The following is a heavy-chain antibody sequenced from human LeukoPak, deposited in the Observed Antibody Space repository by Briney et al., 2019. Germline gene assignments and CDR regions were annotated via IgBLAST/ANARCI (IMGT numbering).Heavy chain of an antibody. CDR3: AKDQSRVGASDPFDA. Sequence: GGSLRLSCVASGFTFTNCAMTWVRQAPGQGLEWVSSISGSGSTTYYADYPKGRFTISRDNSTNTVYPQMNSLSVEDTAVYYCAKDQSRVGASDPFDAWGKGTLVTVSS. J-gene: IGHJ5*02. V-gene: IGHV3-23*01. CDR1: GFTFTNCA. CDR2: ISGSGSTT. D-gene: IGHD1-26*01.